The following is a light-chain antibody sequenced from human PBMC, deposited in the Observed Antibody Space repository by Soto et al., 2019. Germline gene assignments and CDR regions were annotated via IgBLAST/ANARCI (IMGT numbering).Light chain of an antibody. CDR3: HQYNNWPNFT. Sequence: EIVLTQSPATLSASPWERATLSCRASKSISSNLAWYQQKPGQAPSLLVSGASTRATGVPARFSGSGSGTEFTLTISSLQSEDFAVYYCHQYNNWPNFTFGPGTKVDV. V-gene: IGKV3-15*01. J-gene: IGKJ3*01. CDR2: GAS. CDR1: KSISSN.